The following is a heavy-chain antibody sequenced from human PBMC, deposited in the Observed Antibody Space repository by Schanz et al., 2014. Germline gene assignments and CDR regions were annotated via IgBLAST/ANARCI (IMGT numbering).Heavy chain of an antibody. CDR1: GFTFSSYA. V-gene: IGHV3-23*01. J-gene: IGHJ4*02. D-gene: IGHD2-8*01. Sequence: EVQLLESGGGLVQPGGSLRLSCAASGFTFSSYAMRWVRQAPGKALEWVATIGTSGGTNYAESVKDRFTISRDKSKNTLYLQMSSLRAEDTAVYYCAETLFPGVTHTFGNWGRGTLVNVSS. CDR2: IGTSGGT. CDR3: AETLFPGVTHTFGN.